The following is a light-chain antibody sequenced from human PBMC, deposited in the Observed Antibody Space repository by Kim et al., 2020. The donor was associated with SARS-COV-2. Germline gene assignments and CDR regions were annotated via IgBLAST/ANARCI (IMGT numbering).Light chain of an antibody. Sequence: QSALTQPPSASGSPGQSVTISCTGTSSDVGTYNYVSWYQQHPGKAPRFMIYEVSKRPSGVPDLFSGSKSGNTASLTVSGLQAEEEADYYCISYAGNNEWVFGGGTQLTVL. V-gene: IGLV2-8*01. CDR2: EVS. J-gene: IGLJ3*02. CDR3: ISYAGNNEWV. CDR1: SSDVGTYNY.